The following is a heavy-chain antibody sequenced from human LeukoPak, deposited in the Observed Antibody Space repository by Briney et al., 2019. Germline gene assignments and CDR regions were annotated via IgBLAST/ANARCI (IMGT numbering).Heavy chain of an antibody. CDR2: ICCSGGST. Sequence: GGSLRLSCAASGFTFSSYAMRWVRQAPGKGLEWVSPICCSGGSTYFADSVKGRFTISRDNSKNTLYLQMNSLRAEDTAVYYCAKEDEAMNTIDYGGQGTLVTVSS. CDR3: AKEDEAMNTIDY. D-gene: IGHD1/OR15-1a*01. CDR1: GFTFSSYA. J-gene: IGHJ4*02. V-gene: IGHV3-23*01.